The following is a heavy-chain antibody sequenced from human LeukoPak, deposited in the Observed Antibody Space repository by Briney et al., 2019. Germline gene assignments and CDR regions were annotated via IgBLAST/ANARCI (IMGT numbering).Heavy chain of an antibody. CDR3: ARVSVWPRCHFDY. CDR2: ISPDGSSV. J-gene: IGHJ4*02. V-gene: IGHV3-74*01. D-gene: IGHD6-19*01. Sequence: SGGSLRLSCAASGFTFSSYWMHWVRQAPGKGLVWVSRISPDGSSVIYADSVKGRFTISRDNAKNTLYLQMNSLRADDTAVYYCARVSVWPRCHFDYWGQGTLVTVSS. CDR1: GFTFSSYW.